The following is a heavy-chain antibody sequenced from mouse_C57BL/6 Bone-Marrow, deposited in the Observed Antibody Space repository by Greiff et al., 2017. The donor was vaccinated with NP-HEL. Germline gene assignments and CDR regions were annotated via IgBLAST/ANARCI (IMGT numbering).Heavy chain of an antibody. J-gene: IGHJ2*01. D-gene: IGHD1-1*01. Sequence: EVKLVESGGGLVQPKGSLKLSCAASGFSFNTYAMNWVRQAPGKGLEWVARIRSKSNNYATYYADSVKDRFTISRDDSESMLYLQMNNLKTEDTAMYYCVRDYYGSCDYWGQGTTLTVSS. CDR2: IRSKSNNYAT. V-gene: IGHV10-1*01. CDR3: VRDYYGSCDY. CDR1: GFSFNTYA.